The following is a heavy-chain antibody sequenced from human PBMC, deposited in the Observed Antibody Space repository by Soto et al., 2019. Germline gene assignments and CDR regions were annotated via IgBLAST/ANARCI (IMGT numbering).Heavy chain of an antibody. D-gene: IGHD5-12*01. V-gene: IGHV3-15*07. CDR1: GFTFSNAW. Sequence: EVQLVESGGGLVKPGGSLRLTCAASGFTFSNAWMNWVRQAPGKGLEWVGRIKSKTDGGTTDYAAPVKGRFTISRDDSKNTLYLQMNSLKTEDTAVYYCTTGGWMATRMRDYYYYGMDVWGQGTTVTVSS. CDR2: IKSKTDGGTT. J-gene: IGHJ6*02. CDR3: TTGGWMATRMRDYYYYGMDV.